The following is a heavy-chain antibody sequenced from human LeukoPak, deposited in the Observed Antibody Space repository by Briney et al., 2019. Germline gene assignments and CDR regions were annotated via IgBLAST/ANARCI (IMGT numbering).Heavy chain of an antibody. Sequence: PGGSLRLSCTASGFTFSNAWMGWVRQAPGKGLEWVSVIYSGGSTYYADSVKGRFTISRDNSKNTLYLQMNSLRAEDTAVYYCARGVAGYYYYGMDVWGQGTTVTVSS. J-gene: IGHJ6*02. CDR1: GFTFSNAW. D-gene: IGHD6-19*01. V-gene: IGHV3-66*01. CDR3: ARGVAGYYYYGMDV. CDR2: IYSGGST.